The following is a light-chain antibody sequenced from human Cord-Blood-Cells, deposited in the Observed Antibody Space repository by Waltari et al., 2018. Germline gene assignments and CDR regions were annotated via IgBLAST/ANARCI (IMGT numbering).Light chain of an antibody. V-gene: IGLV2-11*01. CDR3: GSYAGSYTYV. CDR2: DVR. Sequence: QSALTQPRSVSGSPGQSVTISCTGTSSDVGGYYYASWYQQHPGKAPKHRIYDVRKRPSGVPDRFSGSKSGNTASLTISGLQAEDEADYYCGSYAGSYTYVFGTGTKVTVL. CDR1: SSDVGGYYY. J-gene: IGLJ1*01.